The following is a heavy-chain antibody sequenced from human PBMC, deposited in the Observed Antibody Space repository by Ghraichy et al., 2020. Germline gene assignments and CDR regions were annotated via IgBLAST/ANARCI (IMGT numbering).Heavy chain of an antibody. CDR2: INQDGSET. J-gene: IGHJ4*02. CDR3: ATYHPFDY. V-gene: IGHV3-7*01. Sequence: LSLTCAASEFSFSRSWMSWVRQAPGKGLEWVAYINQDGSETDFVDSVKGRFTISRDNAKTSLYLQMNSLRAEDTAVYYCATYHPFDYWGQGTLVTVSS. CDR1: EFSFSRSW.